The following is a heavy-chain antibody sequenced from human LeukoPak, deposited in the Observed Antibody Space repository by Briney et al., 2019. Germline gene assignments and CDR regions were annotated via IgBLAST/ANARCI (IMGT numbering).Heavy chain of an antibody. CDR2: IYYSGSP. Sequence: PSQTLSLTCTVSGGSISSGDYYWSWIRQPPGKGLEWVGYIYYSGSPYYNPSLRSRVTISVYTSKNQFSLKLSSVTAADTAVYYCAREDIVAKIIDSWGQGTLVTVSS. D-gene: IGHD5-12*01. CDR3: AREDIVAKIIDS. CDR1: GGSISSGDYY. J-gene: IGHJ4*02. V-gene: IGHV4-30-4*01.